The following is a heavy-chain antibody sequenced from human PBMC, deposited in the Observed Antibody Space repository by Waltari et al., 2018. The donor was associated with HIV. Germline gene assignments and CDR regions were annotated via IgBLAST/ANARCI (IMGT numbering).Heavy chain of an antibody. CDR3: ARLSRDGDNMYYFEF. V-gene: IGHV5-51*01. CDR2: IYPASSDT. Sequence: EVQLVQSGAEVKKPGQSLKISCKGSGYSFSTYWIGSGRQMPGKGLEWMGIIYPASSDTSYSPSVQGQVTLSADKSISTAYLQWTRLKASDTAIYYFARLSRDGDNMYYFEFWGQGTQVTVSS. J-gene: IGHJ4*02. D-gene: IGHD2-2*01. CDR1: GYSFSTYW.